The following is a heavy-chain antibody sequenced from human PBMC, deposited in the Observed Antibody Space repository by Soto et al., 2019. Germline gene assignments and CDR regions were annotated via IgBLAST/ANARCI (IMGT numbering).Heavy chain of an antibody. Sequence: LRLSCAASGFTFSSYGMHWVRQAPGKGLEWVAVISYDGSNKYYADSVKGRFTISRDNSKNTLYLQMNSLRAEDTAVYYCAKGAGYCSSTSCYWGYVAARPECMDVWGQGTTVTVSS. D-gene: IGHD2-2*01. J-gene: IGHJ6*02. CDR3: AKGAGYCSSTSCYWGYVAARPECMDV. V-gene: IGHV3-30*18. CDR2: ISYDGSNK. CDR1: GFTFSSYG.